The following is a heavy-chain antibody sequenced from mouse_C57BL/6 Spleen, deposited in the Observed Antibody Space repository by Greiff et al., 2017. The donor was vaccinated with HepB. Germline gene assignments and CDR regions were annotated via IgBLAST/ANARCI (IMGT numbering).Heavy chain of an antibody. CDR3: ARYDGYWYFDV. CDR2: ISSGSSTI. CDR1: GFTFSDYG. J-gene: IGHJ1*03. V-gene: IGHV5-17*01. D-gene: IGHD2-3*01. Sequence: DVHLVESGGGLVKPGGSLKLSCAASGFTFSDYGMHWVRQAPEKGLEWVAYISSGSSTIYYADTVKGRFTISRDNAKNTLFLQMTSLRSEDTAMYYCARYDGYWYFDVWGTGTTVTVSS.